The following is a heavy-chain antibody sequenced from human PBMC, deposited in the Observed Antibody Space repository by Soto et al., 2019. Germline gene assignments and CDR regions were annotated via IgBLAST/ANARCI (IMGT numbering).Heavy chain of an antibody. CDR2: ITYDGSNK. J-gene: IGHJ4*02. V-gene: IGHV3-30-3*01. CDR1: GFTFSSYA. D-gene: IGHD2-8*01. Sequence: QVQLEESGGGVVQPGRSLRLSCAASGFTFSSYAMHWVRQAPGKGLEWVAVITYDGSNKYYADSVKGRFTISRDNSKNTLYLQMNSLRAEDTAVYYCARSPGYGLYYFDYWGQGTLVTVSS. CDR3: ARSPGYGLYYFDY.